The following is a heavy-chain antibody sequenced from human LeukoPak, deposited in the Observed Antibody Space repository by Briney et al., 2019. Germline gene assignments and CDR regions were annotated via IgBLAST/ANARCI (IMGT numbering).Heavy chain of an antibody. CDR2: IYYSGST. Sequence: SQTLSLTCTVSGGSISSGGYYWGWIRQHPGKGLEWIGYIYYSGSTYYNPSLKSRVTISVDTSKNQFPLKLSSVTAADTAVYYCARDPGDTAMVHWFDPWGQGTLVTVSS. CDR3: ARDPGDTAMVHWFDP. CDR1: GGSISSGGYY. J-gene: IGHJ5*02. V-gene: IGHV4-30-4*08. D-gene: IGHD5-18*01.